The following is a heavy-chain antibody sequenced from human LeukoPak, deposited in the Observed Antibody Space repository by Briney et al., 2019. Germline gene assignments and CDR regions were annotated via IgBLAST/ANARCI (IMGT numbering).Heavy chain of an antibody. CDR3: ARLGPGGHGEFDY. J-gene: IGHJ4*02. CDR1: GGSITSNSYY. CDR2: IYYSGST. Sequence: SETLSLTCTVSGGSITSNSYYWGWIRQPPGNGLEWIGSIYYSGSTYYNPSLKSRLTISVDTSKTQFSLKLTSVTAADTAVYYCARLGPGGHGEFDYWGQGTLVTVSS. V-gene: IGHV4-39*07. D-gene: IGHD3-10*01.